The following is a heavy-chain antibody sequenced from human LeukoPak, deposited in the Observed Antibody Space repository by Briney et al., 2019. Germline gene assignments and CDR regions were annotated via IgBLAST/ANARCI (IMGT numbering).Heavy chain of an antibody. Sequence: GGSLRLSCAASGFTFSRYAMHWVRQAPGKGLEWVAVISYDGSNEYYADSVKGRFTISRDNSKNTLYLQMNSLRVEDTAVYYCARDTQLERLGAFDIWGQGTMVTVSS. CDR3: ARDTQLERLGAFDI. V-gene: IGHV3-30-3*01. D-gene: IGHD1-1*01. J-gene: IGHJ3*02. CDR2: ISYDGSNE. CDR1: GFTFSRYA.